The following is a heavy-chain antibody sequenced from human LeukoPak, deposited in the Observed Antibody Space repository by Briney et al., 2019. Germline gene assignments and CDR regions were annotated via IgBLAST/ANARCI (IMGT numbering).Heavy chain of an antibody. Sequence: SETLSLTCTVSGGSLMYYSWSWFRQPAGKGLDWIGRIYSSGTTNYNPSLKSRVTISVDTSKNQFSLKLSSVTAADTAVYYCARLVYGTYDFWSGYPVGYFDYWGQGTLVTVSS. V-gene: IGHV4-4*07. D-gene: IGHD3-3*01. J-gene: IGHJ4*02. CDR2: IYSSGTT. CDR1: GGSLMYYS. CDR3: ARLVYGTYDFWSGYPVGYFDY.